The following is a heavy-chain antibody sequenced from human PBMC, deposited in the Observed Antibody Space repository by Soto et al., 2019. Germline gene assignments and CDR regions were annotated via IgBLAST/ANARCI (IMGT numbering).Heavy chain of an antibody. CDR1: GFTFSSYG. Sequence: PGGSLRLSCAASGFTFSSYGMHWVRQAPGKGLEWVAVISYDGSNKYYADSVKGRFTISRDNAKNSLYLQMNSLRAEDTAVYYCARDSTPLDVWGQGTTVTFPS. D-gene: IGHD2-15*01. CDR3: ARDSTPLDV. J-gene: IGHJ6*02. V-gene: IGHV3-30*03. CDR2: ISYDGSNK.